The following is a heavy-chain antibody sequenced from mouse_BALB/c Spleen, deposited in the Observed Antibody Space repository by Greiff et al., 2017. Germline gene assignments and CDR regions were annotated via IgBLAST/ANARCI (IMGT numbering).Heavy chain of an antibody. J-gene: IGHJ4*01. CDR1: GYAFTNYL. Sequence: QVQLQQSGAELVRPGTSVKVSCKASGYAFTNYLIEWVKQRPGQGLEWIGVINPGSGGTNYNEKFKGKATLTADKSSSTAYMQLSSLTSDDSAVYFCARKLLRDYAMDYWGQGTSVTVSS. V-gene: IGHV1-54*01. CDR3: ARKLLRDYAMDY. CDR2: INPGSGGT. D-gene: IGHD1-1*01.